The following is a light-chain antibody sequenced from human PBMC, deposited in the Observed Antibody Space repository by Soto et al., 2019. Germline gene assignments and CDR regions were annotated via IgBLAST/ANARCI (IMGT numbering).Light chain of an antibody. CDR3: QQYVTTPRT. CDR2: GTS. Sequence: EIVLTQSPGILSLSPGARATLSCRASQTVAYTSLAWYQQRPGQAPRLLIYGTSTRATGTPDRFIGSGSGXAXTLXISRLEPEDFAVYYCQQYVTTPRTFGQGTKVE. CDR1: QTVAYTS. J-gene: IGKJ1*01. V-gene: IGKV3-20*01.